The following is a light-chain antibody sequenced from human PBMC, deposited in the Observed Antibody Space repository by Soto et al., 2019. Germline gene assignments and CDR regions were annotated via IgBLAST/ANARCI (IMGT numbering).Light chain of an antibody. CDR3: LLYYDTIRI. V-gene: IGLV7-46*01. Sequence: QAVVTQEPSLTVSPGGTVTLTCASSTGTLTSGHFPYWFQQKPGQAPRALIFDTSNRHSWTPARFSGSLLGGKAALTLSGAQPDDEVDYYCLLYYDTIRIFGGATKLTVL. CDR2: DTS. J-gene: IGLJ2*01. CDR1: TGTLTSGHF.